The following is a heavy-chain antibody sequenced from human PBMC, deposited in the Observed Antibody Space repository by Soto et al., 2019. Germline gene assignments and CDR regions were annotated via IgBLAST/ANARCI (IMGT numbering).Heavy chain of an antibody. Sequence: ESGGGLVKPGGSLRLSCAASGFTFSSYSMNWVRQAPGKGLEWVASIKQDGSETYYVDSVEGRFTVSRDNPKNTLYLQMNSLRVGDTAVYYCARPPHGMDVWGQGTTVTVSS. J-gene: IGHJ6*02. V-gene: IGHV3-7*03. CDR2: IKQDGSET. CDR3: ARPPHGMDV. CDR1: GFTFSSYS.